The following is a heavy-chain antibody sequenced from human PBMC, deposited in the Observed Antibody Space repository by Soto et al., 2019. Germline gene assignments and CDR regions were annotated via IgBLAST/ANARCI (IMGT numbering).Heavy chain of an antibody. CDR2: ISSTTNYI. Sequence: GSLSLSCAASGFTFTSYSMNWVRQAPGKGLEWVSSISSTTNYIYYGDSMKGRFTISRDNAKNSLYLEMNSLRAEDTAVYYGARESEDLTSNFDYWGQGTRVTVS. CDR3: ARESEDLTSNFDY. J-gene: IGHJ4*02. CDR1: GFTFTSYS. V-gene: IGHV3-21*06.